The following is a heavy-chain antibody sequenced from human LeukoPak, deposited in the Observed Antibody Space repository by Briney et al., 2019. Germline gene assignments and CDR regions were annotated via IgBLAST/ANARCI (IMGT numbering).Heavy chain of an antibody. CDR2: IYSDGST. V-gene: IGHV3-53*01. J-gene: IGHJ4*02. Sequence: GGSLRLSCAASGFIVSGDFMSWVCQAPGKGLEWVSVIYSDGSTYYADSVKGRFTISRDNSKNTLDLQMTGLRAEDTAVYYCARERGRGRDSPWFDYWGQGTLVTVSS. CDR3: ARERGRGRDSPWFDY. CDR1: GFIVSGDF. D-gene: IGHD1-26*01.